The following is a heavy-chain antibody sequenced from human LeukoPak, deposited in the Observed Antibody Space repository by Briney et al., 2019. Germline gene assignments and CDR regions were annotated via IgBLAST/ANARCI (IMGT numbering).Heavy chain of an antibody. CDR1: GGSISSSSYY. D-gene: IGHD6-19*01. J-gene: IGHJ4*02. V-gene: IGHV4-39*07. CDR3: ARASRSGWVTDY. Sequence: SETLSLTCTVSGGSISSSSYYWGWIRQPPGKGLEWIGSIYYSGSTYYNPSLKSRVTISVDTSKNQFSLKLSSVTAADTAVYYCARASRSGWVTDYWGQGTLVTVSS. CDR2: IYYSGST.